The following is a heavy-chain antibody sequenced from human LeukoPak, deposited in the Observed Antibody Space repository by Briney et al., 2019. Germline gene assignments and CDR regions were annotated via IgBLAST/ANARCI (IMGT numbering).Heavy chain of an antibody. V-gene: IGHV4-61*02. J-gene: IGHJ6*03. D-gene: IGHD1-26*01. CDR1: GGSISSGSYY. Sequence: SETLSLTCTVSGGSISSGSYYWSWIRQPAGKGLEWIGRIYTSGSTNYNPSLKSRVTISVDTSKNQFSLKLSSVTAADTAVYYCARVSIGGSYDYYYYMDVWSKGTTVTVSS. CDR3: ARVSIGGSYDYYYYMDV. CDR2: IYTSGST.